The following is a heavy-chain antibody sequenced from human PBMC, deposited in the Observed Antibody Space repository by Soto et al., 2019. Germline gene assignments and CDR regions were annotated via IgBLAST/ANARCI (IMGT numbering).Heavy chain of an antibody. Sequence: QVHLVHSGAEVKKAGSSVKVSCKTSGGTISTYAISWVRQAPGQGLEWMGKIIPVLGVSDYAQKFQGRLTITADKSTATAYMELSSLRSEDTAVYYCARGGQQVVSFDYWGQGTLVSVSS. CDR2: IIPVLGVS. V-gene: IGHV1-69*04. J-gene: IGHJ4*02. D-gene: IGHD6-6*01. CDR3: ARGGQQVVSFDY. CDR1: GGTISTYA.